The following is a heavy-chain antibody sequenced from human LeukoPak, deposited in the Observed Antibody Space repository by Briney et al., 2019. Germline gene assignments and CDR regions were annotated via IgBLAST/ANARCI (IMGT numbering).Heavy chain of an antibody. CDR1: GFTFSSYA. D-gene: IGHD3-10*01. V-gene: IGHV3-21*01. CDR3: ARDTGISMVRGVILDY. J-gene: IGHJ4*02. Sequence: GGSLRLSCAASGFTFSSYAMNWVRQAPGKGLEWVSSISSSSSYIYYADSVKGRFTISRDNAKNSLYLQMNSLGAEDTAVYYCARDTGISMVRGVILDYWGQGTLVTVSS. CDR2: ISSSSSYI.